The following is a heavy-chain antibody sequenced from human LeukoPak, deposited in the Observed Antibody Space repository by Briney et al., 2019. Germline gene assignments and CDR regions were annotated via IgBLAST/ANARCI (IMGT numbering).Heavy chain of an antibody. Sequence: PSETLSLTCTVSGGSISSSSYYWGWIRQPPGKGLEWIGSIYYSGSTYYNPSLKSRVTISVDTSKNQFSLKLSSVTAADTAVYYCARQGIRRYYQEGWCDPWGQGTLVTVSS. CDR3: ARQGIRRYYQEGWCDP. CDR1: GGSISSSSYY. D-gene: IGHD3-10*01. CDR2: IYYSGST. J-gene: IGHJ5*02. V-gene: IGHV4-39*01.